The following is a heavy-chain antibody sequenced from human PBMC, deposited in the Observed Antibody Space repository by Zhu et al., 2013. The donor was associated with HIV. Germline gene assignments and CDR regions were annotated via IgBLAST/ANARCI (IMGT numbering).Heavy chain of an antibody. CDR1: GYTFTGYY. V-gene: IGHV1-2*02. CDR3: AAPLNGVVTYFDY. CDR2: LNPNSGDT. D-gene: IGHD3-3*01. Sequence: QVHLVQSGAEVQKPGASVKVSCKTSGYTFTGYYMHWVRQAPGQGLEWMGWLNPNSGDTNYTQKFQGRVTMTRDTSISTAYMELTRLTSDDTAVYYCAAPLNGVVTYFDYWGQGTRVTVSS. J-gene: IGHJ4*02.